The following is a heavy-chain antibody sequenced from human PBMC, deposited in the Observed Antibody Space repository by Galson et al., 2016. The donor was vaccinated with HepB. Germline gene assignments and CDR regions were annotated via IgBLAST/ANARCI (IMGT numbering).Heavy chain of an antibody. Sequence: SETLSLTCTVSGGSVSNSSYYWSWIRQPPGKGLEWIGYIYYGGSANYNPSLKSRVTISVDTSKNQFSLKLTSVTAADTAVYYCARDQTRYNFWSGYVYWGQGTPITVSS. CDR3: ARDQTRYNFWSGYVY. CDR1: GGSVSNSSYY. V-gene: IGHV4-61*01. J-gene: IGHJ4*02. CDR2: IYYGGSA. D-gene: IGHD3-3*01.